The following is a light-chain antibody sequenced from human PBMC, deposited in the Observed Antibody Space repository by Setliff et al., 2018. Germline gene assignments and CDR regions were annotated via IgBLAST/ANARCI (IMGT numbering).Light chain of an antibody. Sequence: SYELTQPPSVSVSPGQTASITCSGDKLGDKYACWYQQKPGQSPVLVIYQDSKRPSGIPERFSGSNSGNTATLTISGTQAMDEADYYCQAWDSSLGVFGPGTKVTVL. J-gene: IGLJ1*01. V-gene: IGLV3-1*01. CDR3: QAWDSSLGV. CDR2: QDS. CDR1: KLGDKY.